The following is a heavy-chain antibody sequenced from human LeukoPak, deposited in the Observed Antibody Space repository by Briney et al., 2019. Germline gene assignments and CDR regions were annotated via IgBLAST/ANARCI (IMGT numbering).Heavy chain of an antibody. Sequence: GGSLRLSCAASGSTLSRYWMSWVRQAPGKGLEWVANINEDGGERHYVDTVKGRFTISRDNAKNSLYLQMNSLRAEDTAVYYCARGGNLENWGRGTLVTVSS. CDR2: INEDGGER. CDR3: ARGGNLEN. D-gene: IGHD1-14*01. V-gene: IGHV3-7*01. J-gene: IGHJ4*02. CDR1: GSTLSRYW.